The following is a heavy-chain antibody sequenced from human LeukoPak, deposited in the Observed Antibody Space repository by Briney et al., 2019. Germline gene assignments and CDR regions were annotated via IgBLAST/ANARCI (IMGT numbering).Heavy chain of an antibody. V-gene: IGHV3-7*04. CDR1: GLTFSSYW. Sequence: PGGSLRLSCTASGLTFSSYWMSWVRQAPGKGLEWVANINQDGSEKSYVDSVEGRFTISRDNAKKSLYLHVNSLRAEDTAVYYCARDIYGGHDYWGQGTLLTVSS. D-gene: IGHD2-21*01. J-gene: IGHJ4*02. CDR2: INQDGSEK. CDR3: ARDIYGGHDY.